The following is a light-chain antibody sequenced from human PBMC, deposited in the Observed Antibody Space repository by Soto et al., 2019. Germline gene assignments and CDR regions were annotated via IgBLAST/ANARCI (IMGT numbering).Light chain of an antibody. CDR3: SSYTSSSLYV. CDR1: SSDVGGYNY. V-gene: IGLV2-14*01. CDR2: DVS. Sequence: QSALTQPASVSGSPGQSITISCTGTSSDVGGYNYVSWYQQHPGKAPKLMLYDVSNRPSGVSNRFSGSKSGNTASLTISGLQAEDEADYYGSSYTSSSLYVFGTGTKLTVL. J-gene: IGLJ1*01.